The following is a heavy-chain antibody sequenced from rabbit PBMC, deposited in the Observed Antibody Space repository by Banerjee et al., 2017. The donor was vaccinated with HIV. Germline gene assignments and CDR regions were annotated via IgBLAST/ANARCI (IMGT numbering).Heavy chain of an antibody. CDR1: GIDFSSNYY. Sequence: QSLEESGGDLVKPGASLTLTCTASGIDFSSNYYMCWVRQAPGKGLEWIACIGTSSGNTYYASWAKGRFTISKTSSTTVTLQMTSLTAADTATYFCARGGISYFDLWGQGTLVTVS. J-gene: IGHJ4*01. CDR3: ARGGISYFDL. D-gene: IGHD1-1*01. V-gene: IGHV1S40*01. CDR2: IGTSSGNT.